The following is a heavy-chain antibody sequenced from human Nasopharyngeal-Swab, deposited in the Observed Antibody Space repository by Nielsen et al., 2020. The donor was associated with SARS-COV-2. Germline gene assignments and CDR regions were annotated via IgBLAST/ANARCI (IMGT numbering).Heavy chain of an antibody. CDR2: IYTSGST. V-gene: IGHV4-4*07. D-gene: IGHD3-10*01. CDR3: ARDQKLWFGESADYYYYGMDV. CDR1: GGSISSYY. Sequence: SETLSLTCTVSGGSISSYYWSWIRQPAGKGLEWIGRIYTSGSTNYNPSLKSRVTMSVDTSKNQFSLKLSSVTAADTAVYYCARDQKLWFGESADYYYYGMDVWGQGTTATVSS. J-gene: IGHJ6*02.